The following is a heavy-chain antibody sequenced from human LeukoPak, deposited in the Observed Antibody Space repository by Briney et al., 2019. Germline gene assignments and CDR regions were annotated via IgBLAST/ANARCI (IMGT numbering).Heavy chain of an antibody. CDR2: IYYSGST. V-gene: IGHV4-39*07. D-gene: IGHD2-15*01. J-gene: IGHJ6*03. CDR1: GGSISSSSYY. Sequence: SETLSLTCTVSGGSISSSSYYWGWIRQPPGKGLEWIGSIYYSGSTNYNPSLKSRVTISVDTSKNQFSLKLSSVTAADTAVYYCARDRTYCSGGSCYSGHYYYYMDVWGKGTTVTVSS. CDR3: ARDRTYCSGGSCYSGHYYYYMDV.